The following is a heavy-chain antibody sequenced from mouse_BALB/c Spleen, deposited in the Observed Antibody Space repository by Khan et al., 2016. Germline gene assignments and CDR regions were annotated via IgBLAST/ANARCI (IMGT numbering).Heavy chain of an antibody. CDR2: INTYSGES. D-gene: IGHD6-1*01. V-gene: IGHV9-1*02. CDR1: GYYFTNYG. J-gene: IGHJ4*01. Sequence: QIQLVQSGPELKKPGETVKISCKASGYYFTNYGMNWVKQAPGKDLKWMGWINTYSGESTYADDFKGRFAFSLETSVSIADLQINNLKNEDMSTYFCARRRQLDLYYAMDYWGQGTSVTVFS. CDR3: ARRRQLDLYYAMDY.